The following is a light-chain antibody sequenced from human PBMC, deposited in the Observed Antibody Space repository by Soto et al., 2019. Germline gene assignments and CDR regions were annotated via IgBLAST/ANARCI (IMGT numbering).Light chain of an antibody. CDR2: GAS. V-gene: IGKV3-15*01. Sequence: EKVMTQSPAALSVSPGEIATLSCRASQSVNSNLAWYQQKPGQAPRLLLYGASTRATGVPARFSGSASGTEFTLTISSLQSEDSAVYYCQQYNDWPLTFGGGTKVEIK. CDR1: QSVNSN. J-gene: IGKJ4*01. CDR3: QQYNDWPLT.